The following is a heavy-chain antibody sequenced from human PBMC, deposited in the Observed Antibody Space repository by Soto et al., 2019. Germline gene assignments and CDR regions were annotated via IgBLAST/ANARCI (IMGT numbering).Heavy chain of an antibody. V-gene: IGHV5-51*01. J-gene: IGHJ4*02. D-gene: IGHD6-19*01. CDR2: THGGDAPT. CDR1: GYIFSSYW. CDR3: ARRGTYSSGWDY. Sequence: GESLKISCKGSGYIFSSYWIGWVRQVPGKGLEWMGITHGGDAPTRYSPSFEGHVTISNDKSISTAYLQWSSLEASDTAIYYCARRGTYSSGWDYWGQGTLVTVSS.